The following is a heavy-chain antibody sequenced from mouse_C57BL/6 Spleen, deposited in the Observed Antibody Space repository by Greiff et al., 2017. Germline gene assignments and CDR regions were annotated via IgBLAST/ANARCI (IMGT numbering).Heavy chain of an antibody. CDR3: ASDSSGPAWFAY. CDR2: IHPNSGST. V-gene: IGHV1-64*01. CDR1: GYTFTSYS. Sequence: QVQLQQPGAELVKPGASVKLSCKASGYTFTSYSMHWVKQRPGQGLEWIGMIHPNSGSTNYNEKFKSKATLTVDKSSSTAYMQLSSLTSEDSAVYYCASDSSGPAWFAYWGQGTLVTVSA. J-gene: IGHJ3*01. D-gene: IGHD3-2*02.